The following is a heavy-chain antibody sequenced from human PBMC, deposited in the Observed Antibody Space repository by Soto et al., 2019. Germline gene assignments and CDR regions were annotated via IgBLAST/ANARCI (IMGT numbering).Heavy chain of an antibody. CDR3: ARGHRGGTMVRGATWRFDY. V-gene: IGHV4-34*01. J-gene: IGHJ4*02. CDR2: INHSGST. Sequence: SETLSLTCAVYGGSFIGYYWCWIRQPPGKGLEWIGEINHSGSTTYNPSLKSRVTISVDTSKNQFSLKLSSLTAADTAVYYCARGHRGGTMVRGATWRFDYWGQGTLVTVSS. D-gene: IGHD3-10*01. CDR1: GGSFIGYY.